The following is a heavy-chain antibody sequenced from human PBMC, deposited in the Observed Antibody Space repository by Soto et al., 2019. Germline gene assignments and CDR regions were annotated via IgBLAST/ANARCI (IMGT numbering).Heavy chain of an antibody. J-gene: IGHJ3*02. Sequence: EVQLVESGGGLVQPGGSLKLSCAASGFTFSGSAMHWVRQASGKGLEWVGRIRSKANSYATAYAASVKGRFTISRDDSKNTAYLQMNSLKTEDTAVYYCTRRPGGPRETGTKDAFDIWGQGTMVTVSS. D-gene: IGHD1-7*01. CDR3: TRRPGGPRETGTKDAFDI. V-gene: IGHV3-73*01. CDR1: GFTFSGSA. CDR2: IRSKANSYAT.